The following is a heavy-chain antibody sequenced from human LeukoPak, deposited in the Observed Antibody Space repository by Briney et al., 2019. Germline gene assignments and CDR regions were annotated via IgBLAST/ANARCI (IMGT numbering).Heavy chain of an antibody. J-gene: IGHJ6*02. CDR3: ARDDYGDYGHYYGMDV. CDR1: AYTFTSYG. V-gene: IGHV1-18*01. Sequence: ASVKVSCKASAYTFTSYGITWVRQAPGQGLEWVGWISAYNGNTNYAQKVQGRDTMTTDTSTSTAYMELRSLRSDDTAVYYCARDDYGDYGHYYGMDVWGQGTTVTVSS. D-gene: IGHD4-17*01. CDR2: ISAYNGNT.